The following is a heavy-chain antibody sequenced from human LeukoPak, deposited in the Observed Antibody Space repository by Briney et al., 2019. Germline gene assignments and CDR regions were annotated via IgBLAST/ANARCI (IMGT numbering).Heavy chain of an antibody. V-gene: IGHV4-4*02. J-gene: IGHJ4*02. D-gene: IGHD2-2*01. CDR3: MRTYCSNISCFYFDY. CDR2: IFHVGTT. Sequence: PSETLSLTCAVSGASISSSNWWSWARQPPGKGLEWIGEIFHVGTTNYNPSLQSRVTISVDNSRNQFSLKLTSVTAADTAVYYCMRTYCSNISCFYFDYWGQGTLVTVSS. CDR1: GASISSSNW.